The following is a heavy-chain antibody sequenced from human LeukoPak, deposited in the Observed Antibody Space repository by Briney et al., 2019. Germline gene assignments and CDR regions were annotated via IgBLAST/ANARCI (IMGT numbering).Heavy chain of an antibody. Sequence: GGSLRLSCAASGFTLRYYGMHWVRQAPGKGLEWVAFISYDGSKKRYADSVEDRFTISRDNSRNRLYVQVNSLRAEDTAVYYCARGYCSSTSCQGYSSSWYGGGFDSWGQGTLVTVSS. D-gene: IGHD2-2*01. CDR2: ISYDGSKK. CDR3: ARGYCSSTSCQGYSSSWYGGGFDS. CDR1: GFTLRYYG. J-gene: IGHJ4*02. V-gene: IGHV3-30*03.